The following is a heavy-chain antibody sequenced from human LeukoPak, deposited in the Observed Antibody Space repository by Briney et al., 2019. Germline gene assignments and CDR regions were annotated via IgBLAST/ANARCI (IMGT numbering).Heavy chain of an antibody. D-gene: IGHD2-15*01. CDR1: GFTFSSYA. CDR3: ARGKYCSGGSCYRGADY. V-gene: IGHV3-64*01. J-gene: IGHJ4*02. Sequence: GGSLRLSCAASGFTFSSYAMHWVRQAPGKGLEYVSAISSNGGSTYYANSVKGRFTISRDNSKNTLYLQMGSLRAEDMAVYYCARGKYCSGGSCYRGADYWGQGTLVTVSS. CDR2: ISSNGGST.